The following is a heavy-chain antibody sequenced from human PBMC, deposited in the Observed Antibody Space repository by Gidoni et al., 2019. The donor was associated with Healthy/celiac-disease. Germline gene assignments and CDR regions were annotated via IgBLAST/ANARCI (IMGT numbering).Heavy chain of an antibody. CDR3: ARESSRGGNDG. J-gene: IGHJ4*02. Sequence: QVQLQQWGAGLLMPSETLSPPCAAYGGSSSGYYWSWIRQLPGTGLEWIGEINHSGSPNYNQSLKSRVAISVDTSKNQFSLKLSSVTAAETAVYYCARESSRGGNDGWGQGTLVTVSS. D-gene: IGHD2-15*01. CDR2: INHSGSP. V-gene: IGHV4-34*01. CDR1: GGSSSGYY.